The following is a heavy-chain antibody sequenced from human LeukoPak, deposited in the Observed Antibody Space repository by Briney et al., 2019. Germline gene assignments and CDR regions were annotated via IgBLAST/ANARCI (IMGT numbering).Heavy chain of an antibody. J-gene: IGHJ6*02. CDR2: IYYSGST. CDR3: ARYCGGDCRTVYGMDV. V-gene: IGHV4-59*01. D-gene: IGHD2-21*02. CDR1: GGSISSYY. Sequence: KPSETLSLTCIVSGGSISSYYWSWIRQPPGKGLEWIGYIYYSGSTNYNPSLKSRVTISVDTSKNQFSLKLSSVTAADTAVYYCARYCGGDCRTVYGMDVWGQGTTVTVSS.